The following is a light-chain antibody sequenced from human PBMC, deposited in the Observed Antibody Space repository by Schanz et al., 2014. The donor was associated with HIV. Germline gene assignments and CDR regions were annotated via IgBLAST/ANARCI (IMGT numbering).Light chain of an antibody. Sequence: EIVLTQSPATLSLSPGERATLSCRASQSVSNNFPWYQQNPGQAPRLLIYDVSDRATGVPARFSGSGSGTDFTLTITSLEPEDFAAYYCQQYNKWPPLTFGGGTRVEIK. CDR3: QQYNKWPPLT. CDR1: QSVSNN. CDR2: DVS. J-gene: IGKJ4*01. V-gene: IGKV3-11*01.